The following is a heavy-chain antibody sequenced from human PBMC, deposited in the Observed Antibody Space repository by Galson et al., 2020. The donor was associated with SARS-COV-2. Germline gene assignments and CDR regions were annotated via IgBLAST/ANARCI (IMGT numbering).Heavy chain of an antibody. J-gene: IGHJ4*02. CDR2: IFFDGSDK. V-gene: IGHV3-33*01. CDR3: ARDGQTSSGWAFDY. Sequence: LEWVAQIFFDGSDKYYGDSVKGRFTISRDSSKNTVYLQMNNLRADDTAVYYCARDGQTSSGWAFDYWGQGTLVTVSS. D-gene: IGHD6-19*01.